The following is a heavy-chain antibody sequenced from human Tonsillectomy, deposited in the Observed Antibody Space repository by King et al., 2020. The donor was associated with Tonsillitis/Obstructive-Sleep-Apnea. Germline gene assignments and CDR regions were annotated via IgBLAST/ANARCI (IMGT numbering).Heavy chain of an antibody. Sequence: VQLVESGGGLVQPGRSLRLSCAASGFTFDDYAMHWVRQAPGKGLEWVSGINWNSGNIAYADSVKGRFTISRDNAKNSLYLQMNSLRAEDTALYYCAKGAYDSSRYYPHYYYYYYMDVWGKGTTVTVSS. CDR3: AKGAYDSSRYYPHYYYYYYMDV. J-gene: IGHJ6*03. D-gene: IGHD3-22*01. CDR2: INWNSGNI. CDR1: GFTFDDYA. V-gene: IGHV3-9*01.